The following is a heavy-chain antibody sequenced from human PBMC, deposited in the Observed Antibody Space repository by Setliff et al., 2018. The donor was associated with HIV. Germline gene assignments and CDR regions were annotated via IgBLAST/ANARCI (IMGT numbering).Heavy chain of an antibody. Sequence: GESLKISCRGFGYNFNTYWIDWVRQMPGKGLEWMGTIYPTDSDTKYNPSFQGRVSISADRSIGTAYLQWSSLTASDTAMYFCAKHGFERKSPYNWFDSWGQGTLVTVSS. CDR1: GYNFNTYW. V-gene: IGHV5-51*01. CDR2: IYPTDSDT. D-gene: IGHD3-16*01. J-gene: IGHJ5*01. CDR3: AKHGFERKSPYNWFDS.